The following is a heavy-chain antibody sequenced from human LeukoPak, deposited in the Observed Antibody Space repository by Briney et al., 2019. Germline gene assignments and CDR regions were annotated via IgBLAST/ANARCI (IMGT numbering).Heavy chain of an antibody. CDR1: GFSFSSYA. V-gene: IGHV3-23*01. D-gene: IGHD3-3*01. CDR2: ISGSGGST. CDR3: ARDGGYDFWSGYYQDY. Sequence: PGGSLRLSCGASGFSFSSYAMNWVRQAPGKGLEWVSTISGSGGSTYYADSVKGRFTISRDNSKNTLYLQMNSLRAEDTAVYYCARDGGYDFWSGYYQDYWGQGTLVTVSS. J-gene: IGHJ4*02.